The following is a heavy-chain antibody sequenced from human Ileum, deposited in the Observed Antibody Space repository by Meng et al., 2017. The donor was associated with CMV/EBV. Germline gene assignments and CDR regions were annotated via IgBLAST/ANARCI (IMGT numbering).Heavy chain of an antibody. J-gene: IGHJ1*01. V-gene: IGHV2-5*02. CDR1: GFFLSTSGVG. CDR2: IYWDDDK. D-gene: IGHD6-13*01. CDR3: AHRRGIEEYFQH. Sequence: LKWSCAPLLTPTPTLPLTCTFSGFFLSTSGVGGGLLRQPPGKALEWLALIYWDDDKRYSPSLKSRLTITKDTSKNQVVLTMTNMDPVDTATYYCAHRRGIEEYFQHWGQGTLVTVSS.